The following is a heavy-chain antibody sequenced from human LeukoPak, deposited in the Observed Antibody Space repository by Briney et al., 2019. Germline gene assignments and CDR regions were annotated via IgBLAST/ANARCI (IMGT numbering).Heavy chain of an antibody. CDR3: ARGRGYYYYYYMDV. Sequence: NPSETLSLTCTVSGGSISYYYWSWIRQPPGKGLEWIGEINHSGSTNYNPSLKSRVTISVDTSKNQFSLKLSSVTAADTAVYYCARGRGYYYYYYMDVWGKGTTVTISS. J-gene: IGHJ6*03. CDR2: INHSGST. CDR1: GGSISYYY. V-gene: IGHV4-34*01.